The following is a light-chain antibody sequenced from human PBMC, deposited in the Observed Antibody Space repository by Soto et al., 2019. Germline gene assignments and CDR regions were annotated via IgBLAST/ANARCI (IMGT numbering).Light chain of an antibody. CDR1: RSISSY. CDR3: QQSYSPPIT. Sequence: EIRMTQSPSSXYASVGDRVTITCRASRSISSYLNWYQQKPGQAPKLLIYAASSLQSGVPSRFSGSGSGTDFTLTISSLQPADFATYYCQQSYSPPITSGQGTRLEI. V-gene: IGKV1-39*01. CDR2: AAS. J-gene: IGKJ5*01.